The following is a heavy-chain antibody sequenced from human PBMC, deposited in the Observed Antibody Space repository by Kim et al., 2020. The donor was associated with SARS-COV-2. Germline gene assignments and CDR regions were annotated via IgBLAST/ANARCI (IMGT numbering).Heavy chain of an antibody. CDR3: ARGGNYYGSGSYAY. D-gene: IGHD3-10*01. Sequence: SETLSLTCAVYGGSFSGYYWSWIRQPPGKGLEWIGEINHSGSTNYNPSLKSRVTISVDTSKNQFSLKLSSVTAADTAVYYCARGGNYYGSGSYAYWGQGTLVTVSS. CDR2: INHSGST. V-gene: IGHV4-34*01. J-gene: IGHJ4*02. CDR1: GGSFSGYY.